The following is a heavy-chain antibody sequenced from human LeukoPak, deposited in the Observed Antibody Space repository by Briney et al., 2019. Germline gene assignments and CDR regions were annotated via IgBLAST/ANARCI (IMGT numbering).Heavy chain of an antibody. J-gene: IGHJ3*02. CDR1: GFTFSSYS. CDR3: ARDLLIAGSRVDAFDI. CDR2: ISSGSSTS. Sequence: PAGGSLRLSCAVSGFTFSSYSMNWVRQAPGKGLEWVSYISSGSSTSFYADSVKGRFTISRDNAKNSLFLQMNSLRAEDTAMYYCARDLLIAGSRVDAFDIWGQGTMVTVSS. V-gene: IGHV3-48*01. D-gene: IGHD2-21*01.